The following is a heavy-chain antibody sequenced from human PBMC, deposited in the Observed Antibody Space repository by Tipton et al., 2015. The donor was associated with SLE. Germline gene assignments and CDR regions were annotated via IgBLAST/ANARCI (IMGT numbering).Heavy chain of an antibody. J-gene: IGHJ6*02. CDR2: IYYTGST. CDR1: GGSISSSTYY. D-gene: IGHD6-19*01. CDR3: ARHHGSGWLYGLDV. Sequence: TLSLTCTVSGGSISSSTYYWGWIRQPPGKGLDWIGSIYYTGSTYYNPSLQSRVTIYVDTSRNRFSLKLSSVTAADTAVYYCARHHGSGWLYGLDVWGQGTTVTVSS. V-gene: IGHV4-39*01.